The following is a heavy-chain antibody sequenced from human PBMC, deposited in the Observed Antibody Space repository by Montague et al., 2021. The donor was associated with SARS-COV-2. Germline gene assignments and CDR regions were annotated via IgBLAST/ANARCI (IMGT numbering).Heavy chain of an antibody. Sequence: SETLSLTCTVSGGSISSYSWSWIRQPPGKGLEWIGYIYYSGSTNYNPSLKSRVAISVDTSKNQFFLKLSSVTAADTAVYYCARHLYLYNRNYILDYWGQGTLVTVSS. CDR2: IYYSGST. V-gene: IGHV4-59*08. J-gene: IGHJ4*02. CDR1: GGSISSYS. D-gene: IGHD1-7*01. CDR3: ARHLYLYNRNYILDY.